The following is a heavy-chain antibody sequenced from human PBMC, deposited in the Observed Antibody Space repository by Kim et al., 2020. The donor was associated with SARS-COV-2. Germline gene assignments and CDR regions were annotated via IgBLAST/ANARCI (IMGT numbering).Heavy chain of an antibody. CDR1: GFTFSTYW. J-gene: IGHJ6*03. Sequence: GGSLRLSCAASGFTFSTYWMYWVRQAPGKGLVWVSRINSDGSSTNYADSVKGRFTISRDNAKNTLYLQMNSLRAEDTAVYYCARSSSTSCPCYYMDVWGKGTTVTLFS. V-gene: IGHV3-74*01. CDR3: ARSSSTSCPCYYMDV. D-gene: IGHD2-2*01. CDR2: INSDGSST.